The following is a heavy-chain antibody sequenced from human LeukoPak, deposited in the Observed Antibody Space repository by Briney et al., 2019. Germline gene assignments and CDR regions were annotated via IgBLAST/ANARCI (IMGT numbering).Heavy chain of an antibody. CDR1: GGSISSCY. Sequence: SETLSLTCTVSGGSISSCYWSWIRQPPGKGLEWIAYVHNSGGTSYNPSLKSRVSISLDTSENHFSLRLGPVTVVDTAVYYYARARLPGYNSVWSRTFYFDYWGQGALVTVSS. J-gene: IGHJ4*02. D-gene: IGHD6-19*01. CDR3: ARARLPGYNSVWSRTFYFDY. V-gene: IGHV4-59*12. CDR2: VHNSGGT.